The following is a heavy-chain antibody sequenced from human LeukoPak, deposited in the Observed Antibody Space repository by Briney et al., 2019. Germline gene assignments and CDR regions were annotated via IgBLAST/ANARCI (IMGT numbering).Heavy chain of an antibody. CDR3: AYDYYGSGSYYKGNWFDP. V-gene: IGHV3-23*01. CDR2: ISGSGGST. D-gene: IGHD3-10*01. Sequence: PGGSLRLSCAASGFTFSSYAMSGVRQAPGKGVEWVSAISGSGGSTYYADCVKGRFNIYRENYKNKVDVKMKRQRAGDTAVYYCAYDYYGSGSYYKGNWFDPWGQGTLVTVSS. CDR1: GFTFSSYA. J-gene: IGHJ5*02.